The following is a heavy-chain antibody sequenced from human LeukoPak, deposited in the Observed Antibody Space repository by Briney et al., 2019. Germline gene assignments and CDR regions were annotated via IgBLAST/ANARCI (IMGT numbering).Heavy chain of an antibody. CDR2: ISYDAKNN. V-gene: IGHV3-30*04. D-gene: IGHD2-15*01. CDR3: ARGDSTGGRRPFDI. Sequence: GRSLRLSCAASGFTFSDYAMHWVRQAPGKGLEGGTVISYDAKNNYYADSVKGRFTISRDNSKNTLYLQMNSLRGEDTAVYYCARGDSTGGRRPFDIWGQGTMVTVSS. CDR1: GFTFSDYA. J-gene: IGHJ3*02.